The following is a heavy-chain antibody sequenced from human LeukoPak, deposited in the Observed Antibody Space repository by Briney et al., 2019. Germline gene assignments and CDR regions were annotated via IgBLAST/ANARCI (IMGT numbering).Heavy chain of an antibody. V-gene: IGHV1-2*02. J-gene: IGHJ4*02. D-gene: IGHD3-3*01. CDR1: GYTFTGYY. CDR2: INPNSGGT. Sequence: ASVKVSCKASGYTFTGYYMHWVRQAPGQGLEWMGGINPNSGGTNYAQKFQGRVTMTRDTSISTAYMELSRLRSDDTAVYYWARDVKGFLEGLSVGYYFDDWGQGTLVTVSS. CDR3: ARDVKGFLEGLSVGYYFDD.